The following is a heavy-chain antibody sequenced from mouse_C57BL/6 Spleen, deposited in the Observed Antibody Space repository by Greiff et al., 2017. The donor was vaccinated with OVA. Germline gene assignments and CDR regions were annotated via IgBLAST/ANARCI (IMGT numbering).Heavy chain of an antibody. CDR2: IYPGDGDT. CDR1: GYAFSSSW. CDR3: ARGDGYDGRDAMDY. V-gene: IGHV1-82*01. D-gene: IGHD2-2*01. J-gene: IGHJ4*01. Sequence: LQESGPELVKPGASVKISCKASGYAFSSSWMNWVKQRPGKGLEWIGRIYPGDGDTNYNGKFKGKATLTADKSSSTAYMQLSSLTSEDSAVYFCARGDGYDGRDAMDYWGQGTSVTVSS.